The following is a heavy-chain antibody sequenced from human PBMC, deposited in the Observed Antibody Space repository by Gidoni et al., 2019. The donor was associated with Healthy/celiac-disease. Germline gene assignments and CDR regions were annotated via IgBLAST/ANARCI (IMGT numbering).Heavy chain of an antibody. J-gene: IGHJ4*02. CDR3: ARGPLNDYGDYYFDY. D-gene: IGHD4-17*01. CDR1: GGSLRSGGYY. V-gene: IGHV4-31*03. Sequence: QVQLQESGPGLVKPSQTLSLTCTVSGGSLRSGGYYWSWIRQHPGKGLEWIGYIYYSGSTYYNPSLKSRVTISVDTSKNQFSLKLSSVTAADTAVYYCARGPLNDYGDYYFDYWGQGTLVTVSS. CDR2: IYYSGST.